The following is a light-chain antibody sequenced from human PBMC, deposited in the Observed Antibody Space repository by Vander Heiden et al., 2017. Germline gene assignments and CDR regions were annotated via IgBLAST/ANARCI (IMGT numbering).Light chain of an antibody. CDR2: RNN. CDR3: AAWEDSLNGVV. J-gene: IGLJ2*01. Sequence: QSVLTQPPSASGTPGQRVTISCSGSRSNIGSNTVNWYQQLPGTAPILLIDRNNQRPSGVPDRFSGSKSGTAASLAISGLQSEDEADYYCAAWEDSLNGVVFGGGTKLTVL. V-gene: IGLV1-44*01. CDR1: RSNIGSNT.